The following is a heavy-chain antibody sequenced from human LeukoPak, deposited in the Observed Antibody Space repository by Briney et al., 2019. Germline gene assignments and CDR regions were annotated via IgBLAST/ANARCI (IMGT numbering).Heavy chain of an antibody. V-gene: IGHV3-23*01. CDR2: ISGSGGST. Sequence: GGSLRLSCAASGFTFSSYAMSWVRQAPGKGLEWVSAISGSGGSTYYADSVKGRFTISRDNSKNTLYLQMNSLRAEDTAVYYCAKDRRSGSYYDYYYGMDVWGQGTTVTVSS. CDR3: AKDRRSGSYYDYYYGMDV. CDR1: GFTFSSYA. J-gene: IGHJ6*02. D-gene: IGHD1-26*01.